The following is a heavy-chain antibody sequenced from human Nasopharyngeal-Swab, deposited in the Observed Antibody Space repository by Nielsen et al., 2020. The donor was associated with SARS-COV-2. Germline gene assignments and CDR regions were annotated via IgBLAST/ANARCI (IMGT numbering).Heavy chain of an antibody. CDR1: GFTFSSYG. J-gene: IGHJ4*02. Sequence: GESLKISCAASGFTFSSYGMSWVRQAPGKGLQWVSGIGGSGVTTYYADSVKGRFTISRDNSKNTLYVQMNSLRAEDTAVYYRARGLGYKWNDLGYWGQGTLVTVSS. CDR2: IGGSGVTT. CDR3: ARGLGYKWNDLGY. V-gene: IGHV3-23*01. D-gene: IGHD1-20*01.